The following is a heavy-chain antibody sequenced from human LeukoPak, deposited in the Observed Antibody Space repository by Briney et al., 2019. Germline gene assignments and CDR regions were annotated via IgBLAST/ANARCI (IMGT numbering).Heavy chain of an antibody. D-gene: IGHD1-1*01. V-gene: IGHV4-59*08. Sequence: PSETLSPTCTVSGGSISSFYWSWIRQPPGKGLEWIGYIYYSGSTNYNPSLKSRVTISVDTSKNQFSLKLSSVTAADTAVYYCARQLEGSGFDYWGQGTLVTVSS. J-gene: IGHJ4*02. CDR3: ARQLEGSGFDY. CDR1: GGSISSFY. CDR2: IYYSGST.